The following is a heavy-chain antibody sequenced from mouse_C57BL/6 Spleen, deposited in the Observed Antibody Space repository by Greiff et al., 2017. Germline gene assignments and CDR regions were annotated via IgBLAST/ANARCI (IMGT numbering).Heavy chain of an antibody. D-gene: IGHD2-4*01. CDR2: IWSGGST. Sequence: QVQLKESGPGLVQPSQSLSITCTVSGFSLTSYGVHWVRQSPGKGLEWLGVIWSGGSTDYNAAFISRLSISKDNSKSQVFLKMNSLQADDTAIYYCASGYDYDEGYAMDYWGQGTSVTVSS. J-gene: IGHJ4*01. CDR3: ASGYDYDEGYAMDY. V-gene: IGHV2-2*01. CDR1: GFSLTSYG.